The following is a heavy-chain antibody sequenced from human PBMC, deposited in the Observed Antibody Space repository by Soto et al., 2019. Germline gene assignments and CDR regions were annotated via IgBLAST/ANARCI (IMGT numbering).Heavy chain of an antibody. CDR2: ISGSGGST. V-gene: IGHV3-23*01. D-gene: IGHD6-13*01. J-gene: IGHJ4*02. CDR3: AKGSREQLVPPPFFDY. CDR1: GFTLSSYA. Sequence: VGSLRLSCAASGFTLSSYAISWVRQAPGKGLEWVSAISGSGGSTYYADSVKGRFTISRDNSKNTLYLQMNSLRAEDTAVYYCAKGSREQLVPPPFFDYWGQGTLVTVSS.